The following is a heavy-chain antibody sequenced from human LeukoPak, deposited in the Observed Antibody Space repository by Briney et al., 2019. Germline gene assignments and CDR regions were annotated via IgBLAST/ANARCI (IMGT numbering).Heavy chain of an antibody. J-gene: IGHJ4*02. V-gene: IGHV3-9*01. CDR3: AKGGRFGELLCLDY. Sequence: GRSLRLSCAASGFTFDDYAMHWVRQAPGKGLEWVSGISWNSGSIGYADSVKGRFTISRDNAKNSLYLQMNSLRAEDTALYYCAKGGRFGELLCLDYWGQGTLVTVSS. CDR1: GFTFDDYA. D-gene: IGHD3-10*01. CDR2: ISWNSGSI.